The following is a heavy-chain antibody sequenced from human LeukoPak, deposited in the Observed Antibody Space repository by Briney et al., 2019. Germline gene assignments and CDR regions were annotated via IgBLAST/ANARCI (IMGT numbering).Heavy chain of an antibody. Sequence: PGRSLRLSCAASGFIFSSYAIHWVRQAPGKGLEWVAFISFGGTDKYYADSVKGRFTISRDNSKNTLYLQMNSLRAEDTAVYYCAKVRYYGSGPFDIWGQGTMVTVSS. D-gene: IGHD3-10*01. CDR2: ISFGGTDK. J-gene: IGHJ3*02. V-gene: IGHV3-30*18. CDR1: GFIFSSYA. CDR3: AKVRYYGSGPFDI.